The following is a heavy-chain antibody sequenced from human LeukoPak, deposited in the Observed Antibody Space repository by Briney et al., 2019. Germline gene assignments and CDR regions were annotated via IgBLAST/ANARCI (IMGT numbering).Heavy chain of an antibody. D-gene: IGHD6-13*01. CDR3: ARTAGTGAFDY. CDR1: GDTFSYYA. V-gene: IGHV1-69*04. CDR2: IVPIFSEA. Sequence: SVKVSCKASGDTFSYYAISWVRQAAGQGLEWMGRIVPIFSEANYAQKFQGRVTLTADKSTTTAYMEVTSLRSEDTAVYFCARTAGTGAFDYWGQGTLVTVSS. J-gene: IGHJ4*02.